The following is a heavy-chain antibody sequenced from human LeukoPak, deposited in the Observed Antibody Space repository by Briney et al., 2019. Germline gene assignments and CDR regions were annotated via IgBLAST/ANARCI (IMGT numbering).Heavy chain of an antibody. CDR1: GYTFTGHY. Sequence: GASVKVSCKASGYTFTGHYMHWVRQAPGQGVEWMGWINPNSGGTNYAQKYQDRVTMTTDTSINTVYMELSRLRSDDTAIYYCARGDYRYGNDYWGQGTLVTVSS. J-gene: IGHJ4*02. CDR2: INPNSGGT. CDR3: ARGDYRYGNDY. D-gene: IGHD5-18*01. V-gene: IGHV1-2*02.